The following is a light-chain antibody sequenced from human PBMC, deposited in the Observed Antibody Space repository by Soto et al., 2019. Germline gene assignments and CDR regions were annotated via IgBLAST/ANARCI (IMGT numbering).Light chain of an antibody. J-gene: IGLJ3*02. V-gene: IGLV1-44*01. Sequence: QSVLTQPPSASGTPGQRVTISCSGSSSNIGRNTVNWYQQFPGTAPKLLIYGNNQRPSGVPDRFYGSKSGTSASLAISGLQSEDEAYYYCVAWDDSLSGPVFGGGTKLTVL. CDR3: VAWDDSLSGPV. CDR2: GNN. CDR1: SSNIGRNT.